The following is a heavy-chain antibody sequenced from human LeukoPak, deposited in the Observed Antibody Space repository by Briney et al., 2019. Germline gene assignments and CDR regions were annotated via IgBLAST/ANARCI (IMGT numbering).Heavy chain of an antibody. CDR3: ARVDVAVAGTYNWFDP. CDR2: INPNRGGT. V-gene: IGHV1-2*02. Sequence: ASVKVSCKASGYTFTGYYMHWVRQAPGQGLEWMGWINPNRGGTNYAQKFQGRVTMTRDTSISTAYMELSRLRSDDTAVYYCARVDVAVAGTYNWFDPWGQGTLVTVS. J-gene: IGHJ5*02. CDR1: GYTFTGYY. D-gene: IGHD6-19*01.